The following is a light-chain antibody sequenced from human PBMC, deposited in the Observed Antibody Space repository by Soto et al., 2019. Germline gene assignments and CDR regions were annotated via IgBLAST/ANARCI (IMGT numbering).Light chain of an antibody. J-gene: IGLJ2*01. Sequence: QSVLTQPPSASGTPGQRVTISCSGSKSNIGSNEVYWYQQLPGTAPKFLIYADSQRPSGVPDRFSASKSGTAASLTISGLRSEDEAEYYCAVWEDSGFGKIFGGGTKLTVL. CDR1: KSNIGSNE. CDR2: ADS. CDR3: AVWEDSGFGKI. V-gene: IGLV1-47*02.